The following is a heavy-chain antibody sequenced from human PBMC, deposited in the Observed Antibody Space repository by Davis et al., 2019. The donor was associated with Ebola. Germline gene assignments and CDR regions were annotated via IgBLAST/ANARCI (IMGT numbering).Heavy chain of an antibody. J-gene: IGHJ4*02. CDR2: MNPNSGNT. D-gene: IGHD1-1*01. CDR1: GYTFTSYD. CDR3: ARVLETGTTLGY. Sequence: ASVTVSCKASGYTFTSYDINWVRQATGQGLEWMGWMNPNSGNTGYAQKLQGRVTMTTDTSTSTAYMELRSLRSDDTAVYYCARVLETGTTLGYWGQGTLVTVSS. V-gene: IGHV1-8*01.